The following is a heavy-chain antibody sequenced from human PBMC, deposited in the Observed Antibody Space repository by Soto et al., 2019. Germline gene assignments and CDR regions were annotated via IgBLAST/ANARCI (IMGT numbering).Heavy chain of an antibody. V-gene: IGHV1-3*05. CDR3: ARGVAVTADVDY. CDR2: INAGNGNT. J-gene: IGHJ4*02. CDR1: GYTLTGYA. Sequence: QVQLVQSGAEEKKPGASVKVSCKASGYTLTGYAMHWVRQAPGQRLEWMGWINAGNGNTKYSQKFQGRLTITRDTSALTASMELSSLRSADTAVYYCARGVAVTADVDYWGQGTLVTVSS. D-gene: IGHD2-21*02.